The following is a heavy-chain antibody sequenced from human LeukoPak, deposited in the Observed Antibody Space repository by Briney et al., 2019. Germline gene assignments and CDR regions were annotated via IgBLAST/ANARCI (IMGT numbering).Heavy chain of an antibody. CDR1: GYTFTSYG. J-gene: IGHJ4*02. D-gene: IGHD2-2*01. CDR2: ISAYNGNT. V-gene: IGHV1-18*01. CDR3: ARDPHIVVVPAAIPGGFDY. Sequence: GDSVKVSCKASGYTFTSYGISWVRQAPGQGLEWMGWISAYNGNTNYAQKLQGRVTMTTDTPTSTAYMELRSLRSDDTAVYYCARDPHIVVVPAAIPGGFDYWGQGTLVTVSS.